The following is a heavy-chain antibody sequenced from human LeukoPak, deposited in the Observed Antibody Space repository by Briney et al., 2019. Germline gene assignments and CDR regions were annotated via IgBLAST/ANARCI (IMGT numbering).Heavy chain of an antibody. CDR2: INPNSGGT. J-gene: IGHJ4*02. Sequence: GASVKVSCKASGYTFIGYYMHWVRQAPGQGLEWMGRINPNSGGTNYAQKFQGRVTMTRDTSISTAYMELSRLRSDDTAVYYCAKHDSNDLRHDYWGQGTLVTVSS. D-gene: IGHD2-15*01. V-gene: IGHV1-2*06. CDR1: GYTFIGYY. CDR3: AKHDSNDLRHDY.